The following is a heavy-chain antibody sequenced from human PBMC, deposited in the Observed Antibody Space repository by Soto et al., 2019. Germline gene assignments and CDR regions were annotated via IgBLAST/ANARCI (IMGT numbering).Heavy chain of an antibody. Sequence: SETLSLTCAVYGGSFSGYYWSWIRQPPGKGLEWIGEINHSGSTNYNPSLKSRVTISVDTSKNQFSLKLSSVTAADTAVYYCARGSREKYSDGSDAFDIWGQGTMVTVSS. V-gene: IGHV4-34*01. D-gene: IGHD5-18*01. CDR3: ARGSREKYSDGSDAFDI. CDR2: INHSGST. CDR1: GGSFSGYY. J-gene: IGHJ3*02.